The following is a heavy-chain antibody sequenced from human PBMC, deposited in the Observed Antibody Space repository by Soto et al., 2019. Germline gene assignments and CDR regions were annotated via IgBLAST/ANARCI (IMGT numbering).Heavy chain of an antibody. D-gene: IGHD2-15*01. CDR2: INHSGST. Sequence: PSETLSLTCAVYGGSFSGYYWSWIRQPPGKGLEWIGEINHSGSTNYNPSLKSRVTISVDTSKNQFSLKLSSVTAADTAVYYCARAAPRYCSGDTCHSGRAYWGQGTLVTVSS. CDR3: ARAAPRYCSGDTCHSGRAY. CDR1: GGSFSGYY. V-gene: IGHV4-34*01. J-gene: IGHJ4*02.